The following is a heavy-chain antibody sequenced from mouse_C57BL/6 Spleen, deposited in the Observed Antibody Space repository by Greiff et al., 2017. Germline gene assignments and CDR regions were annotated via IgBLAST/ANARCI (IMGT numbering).Heavy chain of an antibody. J-gene: IGHJ4*01. CDR1: GFSLTSYG. CDR3: ARNPCYAMDY. V-gene: IGHV2-2*01. Sequence: VMLVESGPGLVQPSQSLSITCTVSGFSLTSYGVHWVRQSPGKGLEWLGVIWSGGSTDYNAAFISRLSISKDNSKSQVFFKMNSLQAYDTAIYYCARNPCYAMDYWGQGTSVTVSS. CDR2: IWSGGST.